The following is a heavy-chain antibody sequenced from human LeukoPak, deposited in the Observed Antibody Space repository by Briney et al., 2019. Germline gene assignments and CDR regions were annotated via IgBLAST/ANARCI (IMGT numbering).Heavy chain of an antibody. D-gene: IGHD3-22*01. CDR1: GYSFTSYW. CDR2: IYPGGSDA. V-gene: IGHV5-51*01. Sequence: GESLKISCKGSGYSFTSYWVAWVRQMPGKGLEWMGIIYPGGSDARYSPSFQGQVTISADKSISTAYLQWSSLKASDTAMYYCARQGTYYYDGIGYHDRKDAFDIWGQGTMVTVS. J-gene: IGHJ3*02. CDR3: ARQGTYYYDGIGYHDRKDAFDI.